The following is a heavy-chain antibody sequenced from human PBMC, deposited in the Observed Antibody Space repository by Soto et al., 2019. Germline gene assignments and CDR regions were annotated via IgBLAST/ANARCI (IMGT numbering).Heavy chain of an antibody. Sequence: SVKVSCKASGGTFSSYAISWVRQAPGQGLEWMGGIIPIFGTANYAQKFQGRVTITADKSTSTAYMELSSLRSEDTAVYYCARDNGVLRFLEWPLDYCGQGSLVTVS. CDR3: ARDNGVLRFLEWPLDY. CDR2: IIPIFGTA. V-gene: IGHV1-69*06. D-gene: IGHD3-3*01. CDR1: GGTFSSYA. J-gene: IGHJ4*02.